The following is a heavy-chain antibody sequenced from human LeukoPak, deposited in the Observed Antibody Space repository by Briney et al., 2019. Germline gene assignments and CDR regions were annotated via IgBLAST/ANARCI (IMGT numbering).Heavy chain of an antibody. CDR1: GGSITSNSYY. CDR2: IFHSGST. Sequence: PSETLSLTCTVSGGSITSNSYYWGWIRQPPGKGLEWIGSIFHSGSTYDNPSLRSRFTESVDTSKNQFSLKLSSVTAADTAVYYCARHSSTSRGYFDYWGQGTLVTVSS. J-gene: IGHJ4*02. V-gene: IGHV4-39*01. CDR3: ARHSSTSRGYFDY.